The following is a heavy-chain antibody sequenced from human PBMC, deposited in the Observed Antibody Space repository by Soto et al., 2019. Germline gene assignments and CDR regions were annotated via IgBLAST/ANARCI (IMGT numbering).Heavy chain of an antibody. CDR3: ARYLPVVRYYGMDV. V-gene: IGHV3-23*01. D-gene: IGHD2-2*01. CDR2: IGESGTPT. J-gene: IGHJ6*02. CDR1: GFTFSSYA. Sequence: EVQLLESGGGLVQPGGSLRLSCAASGFTFSSYAMKWVRQAPGKGLEWVSLIGESGTPTYYADSVKGRFTISRDNSGNTLFLEMYSLRAEDTAVYYCARYLPVVRYYGMDVWGQGTTVTVSS.